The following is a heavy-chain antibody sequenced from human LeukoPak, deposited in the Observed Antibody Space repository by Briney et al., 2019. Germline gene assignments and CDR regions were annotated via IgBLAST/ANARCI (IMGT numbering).Heavy chain of an antibody. J-gene: IGHJ4*02. D-gene: IGHD4-23*01. CDR2: ISGRSSYI. CDR1: GFTFSSYS. CDR3: ARDDFGGDFDF. V-gene: IGHV3-21*01. Sequence: PGGSLRLSCAASGFTFSSYSMNWLRQTPGKGLQWVSSISGRSSYIYYGDSVKGRFTISRDNAKSSLFLQMNSLRAEDTAIYYCARDDFGGDFDFWGQGTLVTVSS.